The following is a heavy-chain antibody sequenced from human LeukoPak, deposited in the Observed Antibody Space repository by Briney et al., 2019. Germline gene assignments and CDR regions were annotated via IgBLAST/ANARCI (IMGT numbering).Heavy chain of an antibody. V-gene: IGHV3-23*01. CDR3: AKDGESTGYFDY. D-gene: IGHD2-2*01. J-gene: IGHJ4*02. Sequence: GGSLRLSRAASGFTFSSYAMSWVRQAPGKGLEWVSTISASGGSTYCADSVKGRFTISRDNSKNTLYLQMNSLRAEDTAVYYCAKDGESTGYFDYWGQGTLVTVSS. CDR2: ISASGGST. CDR1: GFTFSSYA.